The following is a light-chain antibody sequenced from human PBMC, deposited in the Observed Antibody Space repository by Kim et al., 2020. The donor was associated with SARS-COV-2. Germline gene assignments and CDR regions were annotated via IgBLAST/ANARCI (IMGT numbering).Light chain of an antibody. Sequence: SFNIPCTGTSSDVGDYNYVSLPQQHTGKAHTLMIYDDSKRPSGVSKRLSGYKSGNTPSLPISALEAEEEGDYLCSSCTNSRSYVFGTGTKVTVL. CDR1: SSDVGDYNY. V-gene: IGLV2-14*04. CDR2: DDS. CDR3: SSCTNSRSYV. J-gene: IGLJ1*01.